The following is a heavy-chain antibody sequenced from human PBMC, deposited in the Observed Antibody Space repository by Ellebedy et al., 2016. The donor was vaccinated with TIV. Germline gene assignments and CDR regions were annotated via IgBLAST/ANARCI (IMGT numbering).Heavy chain of an antibody. V-gene: IGHV1-46*01. CDR3: ARSYGDPDY. CDR2: INPGGGST. J-gene: IGHJ4*02. Sequence: AASVKVSCKASGYTFTSYHMHWVRQPPGQGLEWMGMINPGGGSTSSAPKFKGRITMTRDRSTTTFYMELSRLTSEDTAVYYCARSYGDPDYWGQGTLVTVSS. D-gene: IGHD2-21*02. CDR1: GYTFTSYH.